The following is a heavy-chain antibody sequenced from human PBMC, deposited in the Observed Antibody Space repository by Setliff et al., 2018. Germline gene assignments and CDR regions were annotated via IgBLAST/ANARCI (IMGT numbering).Heavy chain of an antibody. CDR3: TRSRGTTVYDY. CDR1: GGSISDYY. J-gene: IGHJ4*02. V-gene: IGHV3-11*01. Sequence: PSETLSLTCTVSGGSISDYYWSWIRQTPRKGLEWISHIDPRGSPVDYVDSVKGRFAISRDNTKNLVYLQMDSLRADDTAVYYCTRSRGTTVYDYWGQGTLVTVSS. CDR2: IDPRGSPV. D-gene: IGHD1-7*01.